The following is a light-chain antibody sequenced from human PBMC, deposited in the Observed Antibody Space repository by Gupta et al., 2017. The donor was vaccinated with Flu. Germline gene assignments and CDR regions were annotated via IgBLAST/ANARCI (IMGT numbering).Light chain of an antibody. J-gene: IGKJ1*01. V-gene: IGKV1-39*01. CDR1: KSIYES. CDR3: LQAYTSGGT. CDR2: AAS. Sequence: PTSPASAEGDRVTSRCSARKSIYESVNRYQQKQGETPRLLIYAASTSQSRVRSRFSGCGSGSDFTLSIMRRQPEDIATYYCLQAYTSGGTFGPGTTVDVK.